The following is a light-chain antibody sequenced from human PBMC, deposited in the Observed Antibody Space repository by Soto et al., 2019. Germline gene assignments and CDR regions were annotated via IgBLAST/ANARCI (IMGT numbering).Light chain of an antibody. CDR1: SSDVGGYNY. Sequence: QSALTQPASVSGSPGQSITISCTGTSSDVGGYNYVSWYQQHPGKVPKLMIYEVNNRPSGVSNRFSGSKSGNTASLTISGLQAEDEADYYCSSYTSSSTQVSGGGTKLTV. V-gene: IGLV2-14*01. J-gene: IGLJ3*02. CDR3: SSYTSSSTQV. CDR2: EVN.